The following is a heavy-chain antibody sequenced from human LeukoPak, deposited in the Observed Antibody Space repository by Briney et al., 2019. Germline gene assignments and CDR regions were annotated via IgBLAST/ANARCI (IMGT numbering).Heavy chain of an antibody. CDR1: GGSISSNTCY. D-gene: IGHD1-14*01. J-gene: IGHJ4*02. Sequence: SETLSLTCTVSGGSISSNTCYWGWIRQSPGKGLEWIGTICSSGSTFYNPSHPSLKGRVTISVDTSKNQFSLKLSSVTAADTVIYYCVKDRGNHVTDYWGQGTLVTVSS. V-gene: IGHV4-39*07. CDR2: ICSSGST. CDR3: VKDRGNHVTDY.